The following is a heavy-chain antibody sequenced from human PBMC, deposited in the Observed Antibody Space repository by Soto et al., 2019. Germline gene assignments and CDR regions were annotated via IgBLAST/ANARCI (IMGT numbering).Heavy chain of an antibody. J-gene: IGHJ4*02. CDR3: ARDHLWAFDY. CDR2: INGRDGAI. CDR1: AFSFSVYS. D-gene: IGHD3-3*02. Sequence: GGSLRLSCPASAFSFSVYSRNWVRQAPGKGLEWVSYINGRDGAINYVDSVKGPFTNSIDIAKNALCLQMNSLRDEDTGVYFCARDHLWAFDYWGQGVLVTVSS. V-gene: IGHV3-48*02.